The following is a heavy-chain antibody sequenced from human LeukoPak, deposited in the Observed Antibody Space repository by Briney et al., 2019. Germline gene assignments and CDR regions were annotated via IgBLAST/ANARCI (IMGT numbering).Heavy chain of an antibody. CDR3: VRDLPRTSGP. Sequence: LRLSCVASGLTCSTVWMQWARQTPGKELVWVSHINGDGRRINYADDVKGRFTISRDNANNTLYLQMNSLRVEDTAVYYCVRDLPRTSGPWGQGTLVTVSS. CDR1: GLTCSTVW. J-gene: IGHJ5*02. V-gene: IGHV3-74*01. D-gene: IGHD3-10*01. CDR2: INGDGRRI.